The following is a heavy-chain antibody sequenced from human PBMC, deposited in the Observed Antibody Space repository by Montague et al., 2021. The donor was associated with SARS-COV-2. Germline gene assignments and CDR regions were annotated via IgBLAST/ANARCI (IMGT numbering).Heavy chain of an antibody. Sequence: SETLSLTCTVSGDSVSSSDHYWGWLRQPPGKGLEWLGIVYYSGYTYYXXXVKGRVTISIDASKNQFSLKLNSLTATDTAIYHCARRRLREDYFDFWGQGTLLTVSS. CDR2: VYYSGYT. D-gene: IGHD4-17*01. V-gene: IGHV4-39*01. CDR3: ARRRLREDYFDF. J-gene: IGHJ4*02. CDR1: GDSVSSSDHY.